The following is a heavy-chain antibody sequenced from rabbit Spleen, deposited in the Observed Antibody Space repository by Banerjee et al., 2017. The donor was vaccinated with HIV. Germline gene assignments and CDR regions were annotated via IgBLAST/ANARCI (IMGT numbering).Heavy chain of an antibody. V-gene: IGHV1S40*01. CDR3: ARDAGTSFSTSGMDL. D-gene: IGHD8-1*01. Sequence: QSLEESGGDLVKPGASLTLTCTASGFSFSSSDYMCWVRQAPGKGLEWIACIDAGNSGSTYSATWAKGRFTLSKTSSTTVTLQMTSLTAADTATYFCARDAGTSFSTSGMDLWGPGTLVTVS. J-gene: IGHJ6*01. CDR2: IDAGNSGST. CDR1: GFSFSSSDY.